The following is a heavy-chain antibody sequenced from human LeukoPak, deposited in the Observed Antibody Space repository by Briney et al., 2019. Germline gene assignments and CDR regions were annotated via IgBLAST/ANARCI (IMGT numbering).Heavy chain of an antibody. D-gene: IGHD2-2*01. CDR1: GFTFDDYA. CDR2: ISGDGGST. V-gene: IGHV3-43*02. Sequence: PGGSLRLSCAASGFTFDDYAMHWVRQAPGKGLEWVSLISGDGGSTYYADSVKGRFTISRDNSKKSLYLQMNSLRTEDTALYYCAKDIYGPIPAAMDYWGQGTLVTVSS. J-gene: IGHJ4*02. CDR3: AKDIYGPIPAAMDY.